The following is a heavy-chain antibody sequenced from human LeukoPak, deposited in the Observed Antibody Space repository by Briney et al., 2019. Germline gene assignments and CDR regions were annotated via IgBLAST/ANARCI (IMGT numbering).Heavy chain of an antibody. V-gene: IGHV3-23*01. CDR1: GFTFSSYA. J-gene: IGHJ4*02. CDR2: ISADGGTT. Sequence: GGSLRLSCAASGFTFSSYALSWVRQAPGKGLGWVSAISADGGTTYYADSVKGRFTISRDNSKNTLYLHMNSLRAEDTAVYYCSNWQSGSRVFFDYWGQGTLVTVSS. D-gene: IGHD1-26*01. CDR3: SNWQSGSRVFFDY.